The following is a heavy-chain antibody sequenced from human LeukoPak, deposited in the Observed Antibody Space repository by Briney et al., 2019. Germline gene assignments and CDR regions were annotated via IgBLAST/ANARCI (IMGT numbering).Heavy chain of an antibody. Sequence: QPGGSLRLSCAASGFTFSSYAMHWVRQAPGKGLEWVAVISYDGNKKYYADSVKGRFTISRDNSKNTLSLQMNSLRAEDTAVYYCARDRMSPTYRNYYVMDVWGQGTTVTVSS. CDR2: ISYDGNKK. CDR3: ARDRMSPTYRNYYVMDV. CDR1: GFTFSSYA. D-gene: IGHD2-8*01. V-gene: IGHV3-30-3*01. J-gene: IGHJ6*02.